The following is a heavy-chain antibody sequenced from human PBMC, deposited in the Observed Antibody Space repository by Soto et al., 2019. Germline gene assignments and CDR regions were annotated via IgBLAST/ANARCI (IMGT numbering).Heavy chain of an antibody. V-gene: IGHV3-66*01. J-gene: IGHJ3*02. CDR3: ARREQQLVLHAFDI. CDR2: IYSGGST. D-gene: IGHD6-13*01. CDR1: GFTVSSNY. Sequence: PGGSLRLSCAASGFTVSSNYMSWVRQAPGKGLEWVSVIYSGGSTYYADSVKGRFTISRDNSKNTLYLQMNSLRAEDTAVYYCARREQQLVLHAFDIWGQGTMVTVSS.